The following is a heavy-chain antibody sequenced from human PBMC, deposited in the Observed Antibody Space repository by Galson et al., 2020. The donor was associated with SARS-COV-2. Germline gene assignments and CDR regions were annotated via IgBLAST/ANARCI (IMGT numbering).Heavy chain of an antibody. CDR1: GFTFSSYG. CDR3: ARDLVAGVAGTFYYYYGMDV. V-gene: IGHV3-33*01. D-gene: IGHD6-19*01. J-gene: IGHJ6*02. Sequence: PGGSLRLSCAASGFTFSSYGMHWVRQAPGKGLEWVAVIWYDGSTKYYADSVKGRFTISRDNSKNTLYLQMNSLRAEDTAVYYCARDLVAGVAGTFYYYYGMDVWGQGTTVTVSS. CDR2: IWYDGSTK.